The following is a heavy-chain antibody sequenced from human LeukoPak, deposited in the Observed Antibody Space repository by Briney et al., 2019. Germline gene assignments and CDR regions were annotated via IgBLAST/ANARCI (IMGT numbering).Heavy chain of an antibody. CDR3: ARSPIMITFGGEDY. Sequence: TGGSLRLSCAASGFTFSTYSMHWVRQAPGKGLAWVAVISYDGSSKYYADSVKGRFTNSRDNSKNTLYLQMNSLRAEDTVVYYCARSPIMITFGGEDYWGQGTLVTVSS. D-gene: IGHD3-16*01. V-gene: IGHV3-30*04. CDR2: ISYDGSSK. CDR1: GFTFSTYS. J-gene: IGHJ4*02.